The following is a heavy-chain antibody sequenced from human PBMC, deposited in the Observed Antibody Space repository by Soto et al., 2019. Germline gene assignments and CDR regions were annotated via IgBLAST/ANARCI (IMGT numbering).Heavy chain of an antibody. CDR2: VSGSGGST. Sequence: PGGSLRLSCAASGFTFSNYAMNWVRQAPGKGLEWVSGVSGSGGSTYCVDSVKGRFTISRDNSKNTLYLQMNSLRAEDTAVYYCAKDFGYNYGYDAFDIWGQGTMVTVSS. CDR3: AKDFGYNYGYDAFDI. J-gene: IGHJ3*02. CDR1: GFTFSNYA. D-gene: IGHD5-18*01. V-gene: IGHV3-23*01.